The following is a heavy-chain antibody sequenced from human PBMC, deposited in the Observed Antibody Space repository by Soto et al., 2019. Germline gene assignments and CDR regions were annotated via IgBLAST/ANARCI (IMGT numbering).Heavy chain of an antibody. Sequence: ASVKVSCKGSGYTFTAFHIHWVRQAPGQGLEWMAWINPNSGGTNYAQKFQGRVTMTRDTSISTAYMELSSLRSDDTAVYYCAIGPTYYYDSSGLDAFDIWGQGTMVTVSS. D-gene: IGHD3-22*01. V-gene: IGHV1-2*02. J-gene: IGHJ3*02. CDR2: INPNSGGT. CDR3: AIGPTYYYDSSGLDAFDI. CDR1: GYTFTAFH.